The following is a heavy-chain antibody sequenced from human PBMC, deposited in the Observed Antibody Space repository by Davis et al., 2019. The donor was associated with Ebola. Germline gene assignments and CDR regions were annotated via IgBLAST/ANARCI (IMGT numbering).Heavy chain of an antibody. J-gene: IGHJ4*02. Sequence: SVKVSCKASGYTFTGYYMHWVRQAPGQGLECMGWINPNSGGTNYAQKFQGRVTMTRDTSISTAYMELSRLRSDDTAVYYCATSGSYGTLIDYWGLGTLVTVSS. V-gene: IGHV1-2*02. CDR3: ATSGSYGTLIDY. CDR2: INPNSGGT. D-gene: IGHD1-26*01. CDR1: GYTFTGYY.